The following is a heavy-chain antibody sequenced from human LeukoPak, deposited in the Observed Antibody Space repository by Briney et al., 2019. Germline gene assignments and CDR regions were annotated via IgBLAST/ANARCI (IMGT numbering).Heavy chain of an antibody. CDR3: AKGSRGGRPYYFDS. D-gene: IGHD3-10*01. V-gene: IGHV3-23*05. Sequence: QPGGSLRPSCAASGFTFSGYAMSWVRQAPGEGLDWVSAIDNSGAHTWYADSVKGRFTISRDNSRSTLYLQMNSLRAEDTAMYYCAKGSRGGRPYYFDSWGRGTLVTVSS. J-gene: IGHJ4*02. CDR2: IDNSGAHT. CDR1: GFTFSGYA.